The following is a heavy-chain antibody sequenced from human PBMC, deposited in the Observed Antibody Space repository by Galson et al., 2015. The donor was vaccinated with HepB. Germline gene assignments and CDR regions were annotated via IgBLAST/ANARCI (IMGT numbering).Heavy chain of an antibody. J-gene: IGHJ4*02. V-gene: IGHV1-18*04. CDR2: ISGNNGNT. CDR1: GYTFTSYD. Sequence: SVKVSCKASGYTFTSYDIIWVRQAPGQGLEWMGRISGNNGNTKYAEKSQGRVTMTTDTSTSTAYMELRSLRYDDTAVYYCARGTRSGYDLGLCDYWGQGTLVTVSS. CDR3: ARGTRSGYDLGLCDY. D-gene: IGHD5-12*01.